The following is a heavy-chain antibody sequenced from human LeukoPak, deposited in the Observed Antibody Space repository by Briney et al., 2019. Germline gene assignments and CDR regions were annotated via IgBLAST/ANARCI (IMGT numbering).Heavy chain of an antibody. CDR2: ISGSGGST. CDR3: AKGVSTVVVPAAIGGYGDY. CDR1: GFTFSSYA. Sequence: GGSLRLSCAASGFTFSSYAMSWVRQAPGKGLEWVSAISGSGGSTYYADSVKGRFTISRDNSKNALYLQMNSLRAEDTAVYYCAKGVSTVVVPAAIGGYGDYWGQGTLVTVSS. V-gene: IGHV3-23*01. D-gene: IGHD2-2*01. J-gene: IGHJ4*02.